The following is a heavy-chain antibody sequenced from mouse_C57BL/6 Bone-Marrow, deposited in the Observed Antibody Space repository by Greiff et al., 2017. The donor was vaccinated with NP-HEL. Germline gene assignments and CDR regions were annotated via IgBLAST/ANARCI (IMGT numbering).Heavy chain of an antibody. CDR1: GYAFSSYW. CDR3: ARGAY. V-gene: IGHV1-80*01. CDR2: IYPGDGDT. J-gene: IGHJ3*01. Sequence: QVQLKQSGAELVKPGASVKLSCKASGYAFSSYWMNWVKQRPGQGLEWIGQIYPGDGDTNYNGKFKDKASLTADKSSSTAYMQLSSLTSEDSAVYFCARGAYWGQGTLVTVSA.